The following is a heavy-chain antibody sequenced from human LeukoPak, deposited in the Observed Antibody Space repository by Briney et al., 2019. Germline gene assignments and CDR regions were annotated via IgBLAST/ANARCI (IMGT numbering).Heavy chain of an antibody. V-gene: IGHV1-18*01. Sequence: GASVTVSCKASGYTFTSYGISWVRQAPGQGLEWMGWISAYNGNTNYAQKLQGRVTMTTDTSTSTAYMELRSLRSDDPAEYYWARVIGTTYDYWGQGTLVTVSS. D-gene: IGHD1-7*01. CDR2: ISAYNGNT. CDR1: GYTFTSYG. CDR3: ARVIGTTYDY. J-gene: IGHJ4*02.